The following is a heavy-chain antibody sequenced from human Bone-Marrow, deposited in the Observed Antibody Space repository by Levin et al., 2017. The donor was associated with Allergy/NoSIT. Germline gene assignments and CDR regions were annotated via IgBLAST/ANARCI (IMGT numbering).Heavy chain of an antibody. D-gene: IGHD3-9*01. CDR1: GGTFSSYA. CDR2: IIPIFGTA. Sequence: SVKVSCKASGGTFSSYAISWVRQAPGQGLEWMGGIIPIFGTANYAQKFQGRVTITADESTSTAYMELSSLRSEDTAVYYCASSWSYFGWFDPWGQGTLVTVSS. CDR3: ASSWSYFGWFDP. V-gene: IGHV1-69*13. J-gene: IGHJ5*02.